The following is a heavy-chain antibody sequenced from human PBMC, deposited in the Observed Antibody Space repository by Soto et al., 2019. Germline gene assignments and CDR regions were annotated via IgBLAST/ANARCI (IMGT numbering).Heavy chain of an antibody. CDR3: ARDGPQISDIVVDGLNYYGMDV. D-gene: IGHD2-15*01. J-gene: IGHJ6*02. V-gene: IGHV3-30-3*01. CDR2: TSYNGGKT. CDR1: GFTFRTYA. Sequence: QVQLVESGGGVVQPGTSLRLSCAASGFTFRTYAMHWVRQAPGTGLEWVALTSYNGGKTYYTDSVKGRFTISRDNSKNTLFLEMSSLRPEDTAVYYCARDGPQISDIVVDGLNYYGMDVWGQGTTVTVSS.